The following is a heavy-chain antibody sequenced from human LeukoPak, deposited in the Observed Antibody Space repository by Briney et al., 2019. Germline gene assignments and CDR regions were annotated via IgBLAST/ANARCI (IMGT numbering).Heavy chain of an antibody. CDR2: IWYDGSNK. D-gene: IGHD3-22*01. J-gene: IGHJ4*02. Sequence: GGSLRLSCAASGFTFSSYGMHWVRQAPGKGLEWVAVIWYDGSNKYYADSVKGRFTISRDNSKNTLYLQMNSLRAEDTAVYYCARDPASYDSSGTDYWGQGTLVTVTS. CDR3: ARDPASYDSSGTDY. CDR1: GFTFSSYG. V-gene: IGHV3-33*01.